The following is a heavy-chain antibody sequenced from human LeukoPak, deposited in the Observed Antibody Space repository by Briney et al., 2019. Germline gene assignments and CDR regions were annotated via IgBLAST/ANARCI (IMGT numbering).Heavy chain of an antibody. CDR1: GGSISSSSYY. Sequence: KSSETLSLTCTVSGGSISSSSYYWGWIRQPPGKGLEWIGSIYYSGSTYYNPSLKSRVTISVDTSKNQFSLKLSSVTAADTAVYYCARVHPYYDFWSGYSASFDYWGQGTLVTVSS. V-gene: IGHV4-39*07. D-gene: IGHD3-3*01. J-gene: IGHJ4*02. CDR2: IYYSGST. CDR3: ARVHPYYDFWSGYSASFDY.